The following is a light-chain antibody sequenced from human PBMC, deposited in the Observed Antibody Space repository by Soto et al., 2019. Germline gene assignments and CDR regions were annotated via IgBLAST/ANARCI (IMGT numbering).Light chain of an antibody. CDR1: QDINKW. CDR2: TAS. J-gene: IGKJ5*01. V-gene: IGKV1-12*01. Sequence: DIQMTHSPSSVSASVGDRVTITCRASQDINKWLAWYQQKPGLAPNLVIYTASRLHGGGPSRFSGSGSGTDFTLTISSLQSEDFAIYYCQQYHSWSPITFGQGTRLEIK. CDR3: QQYHSWSPIT.